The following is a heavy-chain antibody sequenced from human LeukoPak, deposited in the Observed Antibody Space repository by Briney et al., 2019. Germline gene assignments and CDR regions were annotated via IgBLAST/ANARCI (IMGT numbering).Heavy chain of an antibody. CDR2: IIPILGIA. CDR1: GGTFSSYA. D-gene: IGHD3-10*01. V-gene: IGHV1-69*04. J-gene: IGHJ4*02. CDR3: ARGASGTLRSFDWLTQEPLDF. Sequence: SVKVSCKASGGTFSSYAISWVRQAPGQGLEWMGRIIPILGIANYAQKFQGRVTMTRDTSTSTVYMHLNGLTSQDTALYFCARGASGTLRSFDWLTQEPLDFWGQGTPVTVSS.